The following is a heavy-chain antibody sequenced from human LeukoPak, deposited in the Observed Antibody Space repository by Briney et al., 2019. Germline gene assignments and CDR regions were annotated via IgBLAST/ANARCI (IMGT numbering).Heavy chain of an antibody. J-gene: IGHJ4*02. CDR2: ISSSGEGT. Sequence: GRSLSLSCAASGFTFTSYAMGWVRQAPGKGLEWVSTISSSGEGTYYAYSLKGRFTISRDNSKNTLYLQMSSLRAEDTAVYYCAKGGSSRSRSDYWSEGTLVTVSS. CDR1: GFTFTSYA. CDR3: AKGGSSRSRSDY. V-gene: IGHV3-23*01. D-gene: IGHD6-13*01.